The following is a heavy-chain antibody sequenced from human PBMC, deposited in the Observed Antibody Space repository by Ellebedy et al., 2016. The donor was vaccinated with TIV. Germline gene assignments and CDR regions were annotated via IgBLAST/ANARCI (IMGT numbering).Heavy chain of an antibody. CDR3: ARDSGLRGGNWLDP. V-gene: IGHV1-46*01. D-gene: IGHD3-10*01. CDR2: INPSGAYT. J-gene: IGHJ5*02. CDR1: GYIFTDYY. Sequence: AASVKVSCKASGYIFTDYYIHWVRQAPGQGLEWMGIINPSGAYTTYAQQFQGRVTMTRDTSPSTVYMELSSLRSEDMAVYYCARDSGLRGGNWLDPWGQGTLVTVSS.